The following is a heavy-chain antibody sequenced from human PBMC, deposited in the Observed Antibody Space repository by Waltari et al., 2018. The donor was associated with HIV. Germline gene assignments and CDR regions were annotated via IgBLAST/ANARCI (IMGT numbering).Heavy chain of an antibody. J-gene: IGHJ3*02. CDR2: ISSSSSTI. V-gene: IGHV3-48*04. Sequence: EVQLVESGGGLVQPGGSLRLSCAASGSTSSRYSLNWVRQAPGKGLRWVSYISSSSSTIYYADSVKGRFTISRDNAKNSLYLQMNSLRAEDTAVYYCARDYLKTAMGAFDIWGQGTMVTVSS. CDR1: GSTSSRYS. D-gene: IGHD5-18*01. CDR3: ARDYLKTAMGAFDI.